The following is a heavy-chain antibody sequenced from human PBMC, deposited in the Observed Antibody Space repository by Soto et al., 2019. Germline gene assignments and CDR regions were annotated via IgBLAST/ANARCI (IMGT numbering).Heavy chain of an antibody. D-gene: IGHD3-22*01. CDR3: ARGGTGYGYYYDSSGPNWFDP. CDR2: INAGNGNT. V-gene: IGHV1-3*01. J-gene: IGHJ5*02. CDR1: GYTFTSYA. Sequence: ASVKVSCKXSGYTFTSYAMHWVRQVPGQRLEWMGWINAGNGNTKYSQKFQGRVTITRDTSASTAYMELSSLRSEDTAVYYCARGGTGYGYYYDSSGPNWFDPWGQGTLVTVSS.